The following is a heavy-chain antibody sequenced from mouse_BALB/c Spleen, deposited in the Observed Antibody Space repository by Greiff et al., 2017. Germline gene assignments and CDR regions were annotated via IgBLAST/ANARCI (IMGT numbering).Heavy chain of an antibody. D-gene: IGHD2-4*01. CDR1: GFSLTSYG. J-gene: IGHJ2*01. Sequence: QVQLKESGPGLVQPSQSLSITCTVSGFSLTSYGVHWVRQSPGKGLEWLGVIWSGGSTDYNAAFISRLSISKDNSKSQVFFKMNSLQANDTAIYYCARNGGIYYDYFDYWGQGTTLTVSS. V-gene: IGHV2-2*02. CDR3: ARNGGIYYDYFDY. CDR2: IWSGGST.